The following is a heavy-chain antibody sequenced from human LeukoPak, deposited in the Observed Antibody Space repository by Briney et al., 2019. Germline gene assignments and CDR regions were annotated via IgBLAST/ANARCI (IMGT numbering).Heavy chain of an antibody. CDR3: ATYRQIQVPFEF. D-gene: IGHD5-18*01. CDR2: IHSDIRTK. Sequence: GESLRLSCAASGFSFSSFGMHWVRQAPGKGLEWVAYIHSDIRTKYYADSVKGRFTISRDNSKNTLYLQMDSLRAEDTATYYCATYRQIQVPFEFWGQGTLVTVSS. CDR1: GFSFSSFG. J-gene: IGHJ4*02. V-gene: IGHV3-30*02.